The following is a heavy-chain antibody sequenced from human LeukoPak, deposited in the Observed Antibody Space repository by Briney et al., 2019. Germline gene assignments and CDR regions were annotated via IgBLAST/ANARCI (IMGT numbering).Heavy chain of an antibody. Sequence: SETLSLTCTVSGGSISSYYWSWIRPPPGKGLEWIGYIYYSGSTNYNPSLKSRVTIPVDTSKNQFSLKLSSVTAADTAVYYCARVGSGSGSRRTYYFDYWGQGTLVTVSS. D-gene: IGHD3-10*01. V-gene: IGHV4-59*01. CDR1: GGSISSYY. J-gene: IGHJ4*02. CDR3: ARVGSGSGSRRTYYFDY. CDR2: IYYSGST.